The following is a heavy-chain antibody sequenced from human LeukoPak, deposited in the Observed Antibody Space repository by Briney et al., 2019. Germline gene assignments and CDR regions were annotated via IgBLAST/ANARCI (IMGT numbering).Heavy chain of an antibody. D-gene: IGHD4-23*01. CDR1: GGTFSSYA. J-gene: IGHJ3*02. CDR2: IIPIFGTA. V-gene: IGHV1-69*13. CDR3: ARDLNGGNHLCAFDI. Sequence: SVKVSCKASGGTFSSYAISCVRQAPGQGLEWMGGIIPIFGTANYAQKFQGRVTITADESTSTAYMELSSLRSEDTAVYYCARDLNGGNHLCAFDIWGQGTMVTVSS.